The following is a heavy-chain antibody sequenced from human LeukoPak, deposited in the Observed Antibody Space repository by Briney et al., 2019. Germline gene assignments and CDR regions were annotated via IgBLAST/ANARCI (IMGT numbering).Heavy chain of an antibody. V-gene: IGHV3-30-3*01. CDR2: ISFDGSNT. J-gene: IGHJ4*02. CDR1: GFTFSTYT. Sequence: GGSLRLSCAASGFTFSTYTMHWVRQAPGKGLKWVAFISFDGSNTYYADSVKGRFTISRDNSKNTLYLQMNSLRAEDTAVYYCARAGYYLSPYFFDYWGQGTLVTVSS. CDR3: ARAGYYLSPYFFDY. D-gene: IGHD3-3*01.